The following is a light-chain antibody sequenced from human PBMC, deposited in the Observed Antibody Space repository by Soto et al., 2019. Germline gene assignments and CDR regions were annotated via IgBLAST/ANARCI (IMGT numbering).Light chain of an antibody. Sequence: QPVLTQPPSASGTPGQRVTISCSGSSSNIGSNTVNWYQQLPGMAPKLLIYNNNQRPSGVPDRFSGSKSGTSASLAISGLQSEDEADYYCAAWDGSLNGYVFGTGTKLTVL. CDR3: AAWDGSLNGYV. V-gene: IGLV1-44*01. CDR2: NNN. CDR1: SSNIGSNT. J-gene: IGLJ1*01.